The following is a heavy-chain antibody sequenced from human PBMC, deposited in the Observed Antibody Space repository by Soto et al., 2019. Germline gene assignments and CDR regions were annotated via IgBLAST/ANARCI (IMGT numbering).Heavy chain of an antibody. Sequence: EEHLVESGGDLVQPGGSLRLSCAASGFSFSGNWMHWVRQAPGGGLVWVSRISGDGRRTAYADFVKGRFTISRDDAKNMLFLQMNGLETEDTAVYYCASDSDWGGYSRFDPWGQGTLVTVSS. D-gene: IGHD7-27*01. J-gene: IGHJ5*02. CDR2: ISGDGRRT. CDR1: GFSFSGNW. CDR3: ASDSDWGGYSRFDP. V-gene: IGHV3-74*01.